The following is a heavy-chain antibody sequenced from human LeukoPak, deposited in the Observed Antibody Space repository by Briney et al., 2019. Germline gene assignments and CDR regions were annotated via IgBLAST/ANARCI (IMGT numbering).Heavy chain of an antibody. Sequence: GGSLRLSCAASGFTFSSYWMSWVRQAPGKGLEWVANIKQDGSEKYYVDSVKGRFTISRDNAKKSLYLQMNSLRAEDTAVYYCAREEGRITIFGVLTGAFDIWGQGTMVTVSS. J-gene: IGHJ3*02. V-gene: IGHV3-7*01. D-gene: IGHD3-3*01. CDR2: IKQDGSEK. CDR3: AREEGRITIFGVLTGAFDI. CDR1: GFTFSSYW.